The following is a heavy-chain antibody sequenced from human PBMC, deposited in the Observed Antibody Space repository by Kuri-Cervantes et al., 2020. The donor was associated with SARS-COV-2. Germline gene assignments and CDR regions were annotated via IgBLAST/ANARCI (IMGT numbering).Heavy chain of an antibody. V-gene: IGHV3-9*01. CDR3: ARDLYFWSGYYYYYYGMDV. CDR1: GFTFDDYA. D-gene: IGHD3-3*01. Sequence: SLKISCAASGFTFDDYAIHWVRQAPGKGLEWVSGISWNSGSIGYADSVKGRFTISRDNAKNSLYLQMNSLRAEDTAVYYCARDLYFWSGYYYYYYGMDVWGQGTTVTVSS. J-gene: IGHJ6*02. CDR2: ISWNSGSI.